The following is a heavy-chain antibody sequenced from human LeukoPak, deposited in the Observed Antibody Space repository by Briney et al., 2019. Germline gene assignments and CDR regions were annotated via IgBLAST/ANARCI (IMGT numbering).Heavy chain of an antibody. J-gene: IGHJ4*02. CDR2: ISHSGTT. Sequence: SGTLSLTCAVSGDSISSDNWWNWVRQPPGKGLEWIGEISHSGTTLYNPSLKSRVTISVDKSKNQFSLNLNSVTAADTAVYYCARGQGYGLLNALDYWGQGTLVTVSS. D-gene: IGHD5-18*01. CDR3: ARGQGYGLLNALDY. V-gene: IGHV4-4*02. CDR1: GDSISSDNW.